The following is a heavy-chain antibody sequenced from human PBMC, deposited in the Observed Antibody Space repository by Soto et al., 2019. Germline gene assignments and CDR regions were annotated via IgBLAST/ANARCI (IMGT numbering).Heavy chain of an antibody. V-gene: IGHV1-69*13. J-gene: IGHJ3*02. CDR1: GGTFSSYA. Sequence: WASVKVSCKASGGTFSSYAISWVRQAPGQGLEWMGGIIPIFGTANYAQKFQGRVTITADESTSTAYMELSSLRSEDTAVYYCARGPNRISDGYNSPYFDIWGQGTMVTASS. D-gene: IGHD5-12*01. CDR3: ARGPNRISDGYNSPYFDI. CDR2: IIPIFGTA.